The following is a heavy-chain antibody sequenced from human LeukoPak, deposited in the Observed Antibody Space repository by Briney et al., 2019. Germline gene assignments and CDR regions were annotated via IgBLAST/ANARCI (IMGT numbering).Heavy chain of an antibody. Sequence: PRASVKVSCKASGGTFSTYAVSWVRQAPRQGLEWMGWISAYNGYTHYAQMLQGRVTMTTDTPTSTAYMELRSLRSDDTAVYYCVRDGHRLFDYYYNYMDVWGKGTTVTVSS. V-gene: IGHV1-18*01. CDR1: GGTFSTYA. J-gene: IGHJ6*03. CDR3: VRDGHRLFDYYYNYMDV. CDR2: ISAYNGYT. D-gene: IGHD2-21*01.